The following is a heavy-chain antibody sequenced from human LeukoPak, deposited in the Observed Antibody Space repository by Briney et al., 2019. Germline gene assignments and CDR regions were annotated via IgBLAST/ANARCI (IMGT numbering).Heavy chain of an antibody. CDR1: GGSISSSNYF. CDR2: IYYSGST. Sequence: PSETLSLTCTVSGGSISSSNYFWGWIRQPPGKGLEWIGSIYYSGSTSYNSSLKSRVTISVDTSTNQFSLKLSSVTAADTAVYYCASPSRGAFDIWGQGTKVTVSS. V-gene: IGHV4-39*01. CDR3: ASPSRGAFDI. J-gene: IGHJ3*02.